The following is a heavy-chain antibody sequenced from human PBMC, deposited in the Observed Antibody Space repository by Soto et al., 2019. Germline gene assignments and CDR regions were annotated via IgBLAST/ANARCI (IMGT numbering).Heavy chain of an antibody. CDR3: ARVPRGYFDY. V-gene: IGHV3-48*01. Sequence: EVQLVESGGGLVQPGGSLRLSCAASGFSFSSYSMTWVRQAPGKGLEWVSYISSSSGTTYYADSMKGRFFISRDNAKTSLFLLMTSLRAEDTAVYFCARVPRGYFDYWGQGTLVTVSS. J-gene: IGHJ4*02. CDR1: GFSFSSYS. CDR2: ISSSSGTT.